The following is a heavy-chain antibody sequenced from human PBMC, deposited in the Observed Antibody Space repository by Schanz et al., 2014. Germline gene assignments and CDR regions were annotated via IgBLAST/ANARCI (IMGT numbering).Heavy chain of an antibody. J-gene: IGHJ4*02. D-gene: IGHD3-3*01. Sequence: EVQLVESGGGLIQPGGSLRLSCAASGFTVSSNYMSWVRQAPGKGLEWVANINQDGSQKYYVGSVKGRFTISRDNAKNSLYLQMNSLRAEDTALYFCVKDIYDFWSGNFDYWGQGTLVTVSS. V-gene: IGHV3-7*03. CDR3: VKDIYDFWSGNFDY. CDR2: INQDGSQK. CDR1: GFTVSSNY.